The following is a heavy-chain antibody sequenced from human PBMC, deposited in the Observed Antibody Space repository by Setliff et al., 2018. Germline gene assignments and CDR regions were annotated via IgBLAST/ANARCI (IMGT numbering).Heavy chain of an antibody. J-gene: IGHJ5*02. V-gene: IGHV4-4*08. Sequence: PSETLSLTCTVSGGSISSYYWSWIRQPPGKGLEWIGRIYSSGSTKYNPSLKSRVTISGDTSKNQFSLKLSSVTAADTAVYYCARGAPGWELLSWFDPWGQGTLVTVSS. CDR3: ARGAPGWELLSWFDP. CDR2: IYSSGST. CDR1: GGSISSYY. D-gene: IGHD1-26*01.